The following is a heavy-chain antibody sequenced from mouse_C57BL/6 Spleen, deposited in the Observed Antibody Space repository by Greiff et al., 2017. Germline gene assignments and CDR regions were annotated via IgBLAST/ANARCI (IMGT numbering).Heavy chain of an antibody. CDR1: GYTFTSYW. CDR2: IYPGSGST. J-gene: IGHJ4*01. V-gene: IGHV1-55*01. Sequence: LQQPGAELVKPGASVKMSCKASGYTFTSYWITWVKQRPGQGLEWIGDIYPGSGSTNYNEKFKSKATLTVDTSSSTAYMQLSSLTSEDSAVYYCARSRDYDGYYAMDYWGQGTSVTVSS. D-gene: IGHD2-4*01. CDR3: ARSRDYDGYYAMDY.